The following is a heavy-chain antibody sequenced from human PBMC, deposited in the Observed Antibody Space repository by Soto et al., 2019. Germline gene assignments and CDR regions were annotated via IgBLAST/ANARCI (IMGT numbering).Heavy chain of an antibody. CDR2: INCYNGVT. Sequence: QVQLVQSGPEVKKPGALVKVSCKASGDISPRYGISWVRQAPGQGLEWLGWINCYNGVTNYAQSLQGRVTLTTDSSTSTAYMEVRSLRFDDTAVYYCAGVHGNYGTFDQWGQGTLVTVSS. J-gene: IGHJ4*02. CDR1: GDISPRYG. D-gene: IGHD4-17*01. CDR3: AGVHGNYGTFDQ. V-gene: IGHV1-18*01.